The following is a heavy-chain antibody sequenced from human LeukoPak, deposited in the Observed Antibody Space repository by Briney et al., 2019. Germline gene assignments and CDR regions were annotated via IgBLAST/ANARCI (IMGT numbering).Heavy chain of an antibody. J-gene: IGHJ4*02. CDR3: ARVSPLRQPLPSLGGTDY. D-gene: IGHD3-16*01. CDR2: IIPILGIA. Sequence: ASVKVSCKASGGTFSSYAISWVRQAPGQGLEWMGRIIPILGIANYAQKFQGRVTITADKSTSTAYMELSSLRSEDTAVYYCARVSPLRQPLPSLGGTDYWGQGTLVTVSS. V-gene: IGHV1-69*04. CDR1: GGTFSSYA.